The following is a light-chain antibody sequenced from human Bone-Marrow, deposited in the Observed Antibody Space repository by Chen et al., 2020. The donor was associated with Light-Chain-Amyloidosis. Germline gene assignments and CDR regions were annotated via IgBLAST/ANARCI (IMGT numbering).Light chain of an antibody. J-gene: IGKJ4*01. Sequence: EIVLTQSPGTLSLSPGEGANLSCRASQTISSNYLTWYQQKFGQAPRLLTSGSSSRATGIPGRFTGSVSGTDFTLAINRLEPEDFAMYYCKQYGTSPLTFGGGTKVEIK. CDR3: KQYGTSPLT. CDR1: QTISSNY. CDR2: GSS. V-gene: IGKV3-20*01.